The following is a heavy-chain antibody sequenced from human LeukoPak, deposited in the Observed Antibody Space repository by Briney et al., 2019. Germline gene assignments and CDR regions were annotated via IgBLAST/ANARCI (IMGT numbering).Heavy chain of an antibody. CDR3: ARDGRWGRGSLED. CDR1: GFTVSSNY. CDR2: IYSGGST. J-gene: IGHJ4*02. V-gene: IGHV3-66*01. D-gene: IGHD7-27*01. Sequence: GGSLRLSCAASGFTVSSNYMSWVRQAPGKGLEWVSVIYSGGSTYYADSVKGRFTISRDNSKNTLYLQMNSLRAEDTAVYYCARDGRWGRGSLEDWGQGTLVTVSS.